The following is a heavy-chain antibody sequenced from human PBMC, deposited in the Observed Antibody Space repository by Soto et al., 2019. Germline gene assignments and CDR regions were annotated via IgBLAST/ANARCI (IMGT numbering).Heavy chain of an antibody. D-gene: IGHD6-13*01. CDR2: IRSKAYGGTT. CDR3: TRDRVAAALLYIHNWFDP. Sequence: HPGGSLRLSCTASGFTFGDYAMSWFRQAPGKGLEWVGFIRSKAYGGTTEYAASVKGRFTISRDDSKSIAYLQMNSLKTEDTAVYYCTRDRVAAALLYIHNWFDPWGQGTLVTVSS. J-gene: IGHJ5*02. V-gene: IGHV3-49*03. CDR1: GFTFGDYA.